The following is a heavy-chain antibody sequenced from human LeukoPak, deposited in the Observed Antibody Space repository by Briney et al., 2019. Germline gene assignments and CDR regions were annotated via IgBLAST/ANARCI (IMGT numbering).Heavy chain of an antibody. CDR2: IYYSGST. J-gene: IGHJ4*02. Sequence: PSETLSLTCTVSGGSISSSSYYWGWIRQPPGKGLEWIGSIYYSGSTYYNPSLKSRVTISVDTSKNQFSLKLSSVTAADTAVYYCARHFGGSDYYGSGSFWHGMDYWGQGTLVTVSS. CDR1: GGSISSSSYY. V-gene: IGHV4-39*01. CDR3: ARHFGGSDYYGSGSFWHGMDY. D-gene: IGHD3-10*01.